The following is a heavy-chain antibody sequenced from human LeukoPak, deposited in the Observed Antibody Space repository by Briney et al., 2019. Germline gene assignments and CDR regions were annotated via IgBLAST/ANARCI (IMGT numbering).Heavy chain of an antibody. Sequence: PGGSLRLSCAASGFIFTDSWMAWVRQAPGKGLEWLANINEDGSDKNYVVALKGRFTISRDNAKKSLYLQMNSLRAEDTAVYYCAELGITMIGGVWGKGTTVTISS. CDR1: GFIFTDSW. CDR3: AELGITMIGGV. J-gene: IGHJ6*04. D-gene: IGHD3-10*02. V-gene: IGHV3-7*01. CDR2: INEDGSDK.